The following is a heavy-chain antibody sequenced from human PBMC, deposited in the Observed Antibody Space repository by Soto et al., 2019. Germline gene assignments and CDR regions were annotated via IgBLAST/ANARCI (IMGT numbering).Heavy chain of an antibody. CDR1: GYTFTSYD. V-gene: IGHV1-8*01. Sequence: ASVKVSCKASGYTFTSYDVNWVRQATGQGLEWMGWMNPNSGNTGYAQKFQGRVTMTRNTSISTAYMELSSLRSEDTAVYYRARATGSLLVVNSPYGMDVWGQGTTVTVSS. D-gene: IGHD3-9*01. J-gene: IGHJ6*02. CDR3: ARATGSLLVVNSPYGMDV. CDR2: MNPNSGNT.